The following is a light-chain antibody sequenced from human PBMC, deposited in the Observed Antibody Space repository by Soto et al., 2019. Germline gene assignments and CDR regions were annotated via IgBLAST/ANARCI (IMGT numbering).Light chain of an antibody. J-gene: IGKJ5*01. Sequence: EIVMTQSPATLSLSAGERATLXXRASQSVSSNLAWYQQKPGQAPRLXIYGASTRATGLPARFSGSGSGTEFTLTISSLQSEDCAVYHCQQYNNWPSTFGQGTRLEIK. CDR1: QSVSSN. CDR2: GAS. V-gene: IGKV3-15*01. CDR3: QQYNNWPST.